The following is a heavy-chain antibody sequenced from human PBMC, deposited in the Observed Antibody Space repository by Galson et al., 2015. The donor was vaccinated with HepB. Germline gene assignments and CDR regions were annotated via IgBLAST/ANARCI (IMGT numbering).Heavy chain of an antibody. V-gene: IGHV1-18*01. Sequence: SVKVSCKASGYTFTSYGISWVRQAPGQGLEWMGWISAYNGNTNYAQKLQGRVTMTTDTSTSTAYMELRSLRSDDTAVYYCARDEDTAMGTPRPTFDYWGQGTLVTVSS. J-gene: IGHJ4*02. CDR2: ISAYNGNT. D-gene: IGHD5-18*01. CDR3: ARDEDTAMGTPRPTFDY. CDR1: GYTFTSYG.